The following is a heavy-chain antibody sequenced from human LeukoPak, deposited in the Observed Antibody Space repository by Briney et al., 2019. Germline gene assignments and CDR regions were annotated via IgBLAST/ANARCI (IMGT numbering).Heavy chain of an antibody. CDR2: ISYDGSNK. V-gene: IGHV3-30-3*01. CDR3: ARGPIKVVPAAMPFDY. Sequence: PGGSLRLSCAVSEFTFSSYAMHWVRQAPGKGLEWVAVISYDGSNKYYADSVKGRFTISRDNSKNTLYLQMNSLRAEDTAVYYCARGPIKVVPAAMPFDYWGQGTLVTVSS. D-gene: IGHD2-2*01. CDR1: EFTFSSYA. J-gene: IGHJ4*02.